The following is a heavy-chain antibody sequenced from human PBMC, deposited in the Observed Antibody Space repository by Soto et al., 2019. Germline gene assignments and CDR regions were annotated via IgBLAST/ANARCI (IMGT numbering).Heavy chain of an antibody. CDR3: ARRFVVAVQSPGIAVAGHGMDV. D-gene: IGHD6-19*01. CDR2: IYYSGST. CDR1: GGSISSSSYY. V-gene: IGHV4-39*01. J-gene: IGHJ6*02. Sequence: SETLSLTCTVSGGSISSSSYYWGWIRQPPGKGLEWIGSIYYSGSTYYNPSLKSLFTISVDTSKNQYSLKLSSVTAADTAVYYCARRFVVAVQSPGIAVAGHGMDVWGQGTTVTVSS.